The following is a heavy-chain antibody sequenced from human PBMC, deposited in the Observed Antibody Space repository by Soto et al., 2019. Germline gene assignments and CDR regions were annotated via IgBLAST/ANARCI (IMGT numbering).Heavy chain of an antibody. J-gene: IGHJ2*01. CDR1: GGSSRAYH. D-gene: IGHD1-20*01. CDR2: FSYSGSL. Sequence: SETLSLTCSVYGGSSRAYHWGWIRQSPGEGLEWIGEFSYSGSLNYNPSLKRRVAVSLDTSTDHFSLTMTSVTAADTGVYFCAGGPRYWSFALWGRGTLVTVSS. V-gene: IGHV4-34*01. CDR3: AGGPRYWSFAL.